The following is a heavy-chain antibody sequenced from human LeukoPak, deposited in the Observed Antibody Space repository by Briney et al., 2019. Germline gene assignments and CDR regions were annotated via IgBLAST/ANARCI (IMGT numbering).Heavy chain of an antibody. Sequence: ASVKVSCKASGYTFTGYYMHWVRQAPGQGLERMGWINPNSGGTNYAQKFQGRVTMTRDTSISTAYMELSRLRSDDTAVYYCATLTMVRGVVVNWFDPWGQGTLVTVSS. D-gene: IGHD3-10*01. CDR1: GYTFTGYY. CDR2: INPNSGGT. J-gene: IGHJ5*02. CDR3: ATLTMVRGVVVNWFDP. V-gene: IGHV1-2*02.